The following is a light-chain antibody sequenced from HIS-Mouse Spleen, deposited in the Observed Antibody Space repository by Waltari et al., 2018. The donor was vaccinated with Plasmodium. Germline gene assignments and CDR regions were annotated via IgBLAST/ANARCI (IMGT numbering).Light chain of an antibody. CDR1: ALPKKY. V-gene: IGLV3-10*01. CDR3: YSTDSSGNQRV. Sequence: SYELTQPPSVSVSPGQTARITCSGDALPKKYAYWYQQKSGQAPVLVIYEDSKRTDGIPERFCGSSSGTMATLTIRGAQEEEEADYYCYSTDSSGNQRVFGGGTKRTVL. J-gene: IGLJ3*02. CDR2: EDS.